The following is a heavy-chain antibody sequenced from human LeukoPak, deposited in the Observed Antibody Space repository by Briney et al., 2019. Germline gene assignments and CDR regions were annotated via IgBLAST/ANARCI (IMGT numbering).Heavy chain of an antibody. CDR1: GFTFSSYE. V-gene: IGHV3-48*03. Sequence: GSLRLSCAASGFTFSSYEMNWVRQAPGKGLEWVSYISSSGSIIYYADSVKGRFTISRDNAKNSLYLQMNSLRAEDTAVYYCARESRGYDILTGKYHRGYYSYYMDVWGKGTTVTVSS. CDR2: ISSSGSII. D-gene: IGHD3-9*01. CDR3: ARESRGYDILTGKYHRGYYSYYMDV. J-gene: IGHJ6*03.